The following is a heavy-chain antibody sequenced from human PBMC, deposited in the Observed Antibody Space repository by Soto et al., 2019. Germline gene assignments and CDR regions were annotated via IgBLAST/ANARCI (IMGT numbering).Heavy chain of an antibody. CDR1: GGSITSDNYC. Sequence: QVQLQESGPGLVMPSQTLSLTCTVSGGSITSDNYCWTWSRQHPVKGLEWMGHIYYSGSTSYNPSLKSRVTISIDTSKNQFSLKLTSVIAADTAVYYCARDGDYFGSGSPPLLSKWGQGTLVTVSS. D-gene: IGHD3-10*01. J-gene: IGHJ4*02. V-gene: IGHV4-31*03. CDR3: ARDGDYFGSGSPPLLSK. CDR2: IYYSGST.